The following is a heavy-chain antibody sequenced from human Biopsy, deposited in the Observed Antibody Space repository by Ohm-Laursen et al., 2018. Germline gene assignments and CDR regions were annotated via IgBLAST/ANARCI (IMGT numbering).Heavy chain of an antibody. D-gene: IGHD3-22*01. V-gene: IGHV4-39*01. CDR3: ARDYDTSGYYYVS. Sequence: TLSLTCSVSGGSISNDNYYWGWIRQPPGKGLEWIGSIFYRGSTHYKPSLKSRVNISVDTSKNQFSLKLNSVTAADTAVYYCARDYDTSGYYYVSWGQGTLVTVSS. CDR1: GGSISNDNYY. J-gene: IGHJ5*02. CDR2: IFYRGST.